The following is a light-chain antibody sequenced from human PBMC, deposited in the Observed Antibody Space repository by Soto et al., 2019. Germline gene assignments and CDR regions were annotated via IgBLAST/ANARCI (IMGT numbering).Light chain of an antibody. V-gene: IGLV2-14*03. CDR1: SSDVGGYNS. CDR2: DVN. CDR3: SSYTSSXTLV. Sequence: QSALTQPASVSGSPGQSIAISCTGTSSDVGGYNSVSWYQHHPGKAPKLMIYDVNYRPSGISDRFSGSKSGNTASLTISGLQAEDEADYYCSSYTSSXTLVFGTGTK. J-gene: IGLJ1*01.